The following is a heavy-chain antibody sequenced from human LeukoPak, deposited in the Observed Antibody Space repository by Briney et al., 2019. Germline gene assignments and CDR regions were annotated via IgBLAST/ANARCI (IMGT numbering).Heavy chain of an antibody. J-gene: IGHJ6*03. CDR2: IKQDGSEK. V-gene: IGHV3-7*01. CDR3: ARGYCSSTSCYYDYYMDV. Sequence: GGSLRLSCAASGLTFSSYWMSWVRQAPGKGLEWVANIKQDGSEKYYVDSVKGRFTISRDNAKNSLYLQMNSLRAKDTAVYYCARGYCSSTSCYYDYYMDVWGKGTTVTVSS. D-gene: IGHD2-2*01. CDR1: GLTFSSYW.